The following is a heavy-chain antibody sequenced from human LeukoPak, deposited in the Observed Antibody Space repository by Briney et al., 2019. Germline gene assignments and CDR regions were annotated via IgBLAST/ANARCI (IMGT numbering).Heavy chain of an antibody. V-gene: IGHV1-69*04. D-gene: IGHD3-10*01. CDR1: GGTFSSYA. J-gene: IGHJ6*02. Sequence: SVKVSCKASGGTFSSYAISWVRQAPGQGLEWMGRIIPILGIANYAQKFQGRVTITADKSTSTAYMELSSLRSEDTAVYYCARPMVGGYYGMDVWGQGTTVTVSS. CDR2: IIPILGIA. CDR3: ARPMVGGYYGMDV.